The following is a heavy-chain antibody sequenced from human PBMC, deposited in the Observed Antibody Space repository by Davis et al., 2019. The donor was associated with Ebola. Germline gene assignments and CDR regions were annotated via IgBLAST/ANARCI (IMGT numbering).Heavy chain of an antibody. CDR1: GFTFSSYS. V-gene: IGHV4-34*01. D-gene: IGHD3-16*01. Sequence: ESLKISCAASGFTFSSYSMNWVRQPPGKGLEWIGEINHSGSTNYNPSLKSRVTISVDTSKNQFSLKVNSVTAADTAVYYCAKGVGDFWGQGTLVTVSS. J-gene: IGHJ4*02. CDR2: INHSGST. CDR3: AKGVGDF.